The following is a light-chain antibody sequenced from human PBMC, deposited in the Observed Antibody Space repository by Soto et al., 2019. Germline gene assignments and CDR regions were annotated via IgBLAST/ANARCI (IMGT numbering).Light chain of an antibody. V-gene: IGKV3-20*01. Sequence: EIALTQSPGTLSLSPGERATLSCRTSQSVSNNYLAWYQQKPGQAPRLLIYGASSRATGIPDRFSGSGSGTDFTLSISRLEPEDFAVYYCQQYSSLWTFGQGTKVDIK. CDR3: QQYSSLWT. CDR2: GAS. CDR1: QSVSNNY. J-gene: IGKJ1*01.